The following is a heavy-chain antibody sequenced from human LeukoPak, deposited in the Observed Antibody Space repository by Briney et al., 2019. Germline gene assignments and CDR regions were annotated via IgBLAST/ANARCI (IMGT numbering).Heavy chain of an antibody. Sequence: SVKVSCKASGGTFSSYAISWVRQAPGQGLEWRGGIIPIFGTANYAQKFQGRVTITTDESTSTAYMELSSLRSEDTPVYYCASNFGVVRLYYYMDVWGKGTTVTVSS. V-gene: IGHV1-69*05. CDR2: IIPIFGTA. CDR3: ASNFGVVRLYYYMDV. D-gene: IGHD3-3*01. CDR1: GGTFSSYA. J-gene: IGHJ6*03.